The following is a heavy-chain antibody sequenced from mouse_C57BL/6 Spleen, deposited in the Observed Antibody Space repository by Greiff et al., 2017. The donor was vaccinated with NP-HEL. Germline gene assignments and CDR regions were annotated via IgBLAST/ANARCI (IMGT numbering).Heavy chain of an antibody. V-gene: IGHV6-3*01. CDR3: TGYYRGYYAMDY. Sequence: EVQLVESGGGLVQPGGSMKLSCVASGFTFSNYWMNWVRQSPEKGLEWVAQIRLKSDNYATHYAESVKGRFTISRDDSKSSVYLQMNNLRAEDTGIYYCTGYYRGYYAMDYWGQGTSVTVSS. CDR1: GFTFSNYW. CDR2: IRLKSDNYAT. D-gene: IGHD2-14*01. J-gene: IGHJ4*01.